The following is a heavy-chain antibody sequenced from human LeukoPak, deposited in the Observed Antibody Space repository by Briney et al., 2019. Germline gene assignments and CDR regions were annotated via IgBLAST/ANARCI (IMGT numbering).Heavy chain of an antibody. D-gene: IGHD3-3*01. V-gene: IGHV1-69*04. Sequence: SVKVSCKASGGTFSSYAISWVRQAPGQGLEWMGRIIPILGIANYAQKFQGRVTMTRDTPINTAYMELSRLTSDDTAVYYCATDPRTTVFGTFRYYYMDVWGEGTTVAVSS. CDR2: IIPILGIA. CDR1: GGTFSSYA. CDR3: ATDPRTTVFGTFRYYYMDV. J-gene: IGHJ6*03.